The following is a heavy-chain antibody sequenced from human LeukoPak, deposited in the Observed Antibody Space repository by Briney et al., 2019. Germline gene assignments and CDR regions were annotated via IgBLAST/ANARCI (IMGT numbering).Heavy chain of an antibody. CDR1: GYTFTSYY. D-gene: IGHD5-24*01. V-gene: IGHV1-46*01. J-gene: IGHJ5*02. CDR3: ARDNSLRDTAWWFDP. CDR2: INPSGDNT. Sequence: GASVKVSCKASGYTFTSYYLHWVRQAPGQGLEWIGIINPSGDNTWYAQKFQGRVTMTRDMATSTDYLEVSSLRSEDTAVYYCARDNSLRDTAWWFDPWGQGTLVTVSS.